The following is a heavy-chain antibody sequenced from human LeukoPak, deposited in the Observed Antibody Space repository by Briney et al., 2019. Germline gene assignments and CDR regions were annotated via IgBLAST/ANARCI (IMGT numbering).Heavy chain of an antibody. D-gene: IGHD3-22*01. V-gene: IGHV1-69*04. CDR1: GGTFSSYA. CDR2: IIPILGIA. Sequence: ASVKVSCKASGGTFSSYAISWVRQAPRQGLEWMGRIIPILGIANYAQKFQGRVTITADKSTSTAYIELSSLRSEDTAVYYCASNYYDSSGYSPGIDYWGQGTLVTVSS. J-gene: IGHJ4*02. CDR3: ASNYYDSSGYSPGIDY.